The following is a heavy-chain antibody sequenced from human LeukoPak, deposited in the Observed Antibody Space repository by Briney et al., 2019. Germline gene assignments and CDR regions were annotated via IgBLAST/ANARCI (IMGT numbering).Heavy chain of an antibody. CDR2: IYYSGST. Sequence: SETLSLTCTVSGGSISSYYWSWIRQPPGKRLEWIGHIYYSGSTNYNPSLKSRVTISVDTSKNQFSLKLSSVTAADTAVYYCASHIYCNSTSCYDYWGQGTLVTVSS. CDR1: GGSISSYY. J-gene: IGHJ4*02. D-gene: IGHD2-2*01. CDR3: ASHIYCNSTSCYDY. V-gene: IGHV4-59*01.